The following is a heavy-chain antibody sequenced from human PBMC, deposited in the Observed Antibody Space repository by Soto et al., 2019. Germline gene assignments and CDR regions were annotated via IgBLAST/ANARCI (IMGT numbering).Heavy chain of an antibody. Sequence: GASVKVSCKASVYTFTSYGISWVRQAPGQGLEWMGWISAYNGNTNYAQKLQGRVTMTTDTSTSTAYMELRSLRSDDTAVYYCARAPLWYYDSSGYYYFDYWGQGTLVTVSS. J-gene: IGHJ4*02. V-gene: IGHV1-18*01. CDR1: VYTFTSYG. CDR2: ISAYNGNT. D-gene: IGHD3-22*01. CDR3: ARAPLWYYDSSGYYYFDY.